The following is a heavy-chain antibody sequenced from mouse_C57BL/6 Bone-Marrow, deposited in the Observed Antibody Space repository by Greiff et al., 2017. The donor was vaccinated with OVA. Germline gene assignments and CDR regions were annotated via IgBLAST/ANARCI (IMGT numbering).Heavy chain of an antibody. CDR2: IHPNSGST. D-gene: IGHD2-2*01. CDR3: TRGGYYYAIDY. CDR1: GYTFTSYW. Sequence: QVQLQQPGAELVKPGASVKLSCKASGYTFTSYWMHWVKQRPGQGLEWIGMIHPNSGSTNYNEKFKSKATLTVDKSSSTAYMQHSSLTSEDSAVYYWTRGGYYYAIDYWGQGTSVTVSS. J-gene: IGHJ4*01. V-gene: IGHV1-64*01.